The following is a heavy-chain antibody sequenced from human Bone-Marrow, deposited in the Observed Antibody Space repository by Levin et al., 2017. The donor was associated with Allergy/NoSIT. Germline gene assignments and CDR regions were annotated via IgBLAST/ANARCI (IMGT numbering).Heavy chain of an antibody. J-gene: IGHJ1*01. Sequence: SETLSLTCSVSGGYISSYYWSWIRQPPGKGLEWIAYIYHSGSTNYNPSLKSRVTISVDRSKQQFSLKLNSVTAADTAVYYCAGGVGTTHFQHWGQGTLVTVSS. D-gene: IGHD3-16*01. CDR1: GGYISSYY. CDR3: AGGVGTTHFQH. V-gene: IGHV4-59*01. CDR2: IYHSGST.